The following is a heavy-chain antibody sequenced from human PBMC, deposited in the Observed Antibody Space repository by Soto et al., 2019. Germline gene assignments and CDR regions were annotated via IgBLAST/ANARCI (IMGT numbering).Heavy chain of an antibody. V-gene: IGHV3-13*05. CDR1: GFTFRNYD. J-gene: IGHJ6*02. CDR2: ISAAGDP. CDR3: ARTDRDFYGLDV. Sequence: EVQLVESGGGLVQPGGSLRLSCAASGFTFRNYDMHWVRQGTGKGLEWVSGISAAGDPDYADSVDGRFTISRENAQNSSFLQKNSLRVGDTAVYYCARTDRDFYGLDVWGQGTTVIVS.